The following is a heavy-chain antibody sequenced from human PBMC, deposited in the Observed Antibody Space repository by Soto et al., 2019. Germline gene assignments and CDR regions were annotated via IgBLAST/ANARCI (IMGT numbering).Heavy chain of an antibody. CDR2: INPSGGST. D-gene: IGHD3-22*01. CDR3: ARLYYYDSSGYCFDY. Sequence: QVQLVQSGAEVKKPGASVKVSCKSSGYTFTSYYMHWVRQAPGQGLEWMGIINPSGGSTSYAQKFQARVTMTRDTSTSTVYMELSSLRSEDTAVYYCARLYYYDSSGYCFDYWGQGTLVTVSS. V-gene: IGHV1-46*01. CDR1: GYTFTSYY. J-gene: IGHJ4*02.